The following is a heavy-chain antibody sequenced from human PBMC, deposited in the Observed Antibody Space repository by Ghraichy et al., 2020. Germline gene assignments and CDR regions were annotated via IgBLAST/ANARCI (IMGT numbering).Heavy chain of an antibody. CDR3: ARDSATSSSLFGAFDI. CDR2: IYYSGST. D-gene: IGHD6-13*01. V-gene: IGHV4-31*03. CDR1: GGSISSGGYY. Sequence: SGTLSLTCTVSGGSISSGGYYWSWIRQHPGKGLEWIGYIYYSGSTYYNPSLKSRVTISVDTSKNQFSLKLSSVTAADTAVYYCARDSATSSSLFGAFDIWGQGTMVTVSS. J-gene: IGHJ3*02.